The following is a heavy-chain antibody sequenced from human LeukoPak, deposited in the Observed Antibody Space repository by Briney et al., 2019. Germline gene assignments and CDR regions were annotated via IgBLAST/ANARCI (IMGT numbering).Heavy chain of an antibody. Sequence: GGSLRLSCVASGFTFSTYAMTWVRQAPGKGLDWVSAISDSGSATDYADSVKGRFTISRDNSKSTLYLQLNSLRAEDTAVYYCARPVYCSPSGCRDYWGQGTLVAVSS. D-gene: IGHD2-15*01. CDR3: ARPVYCSPSGCRDY. CDR1: GFTFSTYA. J-gene: IGHJ4*02. CDR2: ISDSGSAT. V-gene: IGHV3-23*01.